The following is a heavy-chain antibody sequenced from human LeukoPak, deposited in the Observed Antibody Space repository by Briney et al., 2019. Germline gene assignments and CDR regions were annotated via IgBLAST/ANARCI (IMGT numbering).Heavy chain of an antibody. D-gene: IGHD2-8*01. J-gene: IGHJ4*02. CDR1: GGSFSGYY. V-gene: IGHV4-34*01. CDR3: ARGLYLYYFDY. CDR2: INHSGST. Sequence: SETLSLTCAVYGGSFSGYYWSWIRQPPGKGLEWIGEINHSGSTNYNPSLKSRVTISVDTSKYQFSLKLSSVTAADTAVYYCARGLYLYYFDYWGQGTLVTVSS.